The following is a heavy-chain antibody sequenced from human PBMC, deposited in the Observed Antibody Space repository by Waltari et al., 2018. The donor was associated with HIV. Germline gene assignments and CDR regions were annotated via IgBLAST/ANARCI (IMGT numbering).Heavy chain of an antibody. J-gene: IGHJ3*02. CDR1: GGSISSSSYY. CDR3: ASVAGIVVVPAAMRAFDI. CDR2: IYYSGST. Sequence: SETLSLTCTVSGGSISSSSYYWGWIRQPPGKGLEWIGSIYYSGSTYYNPSLKSRVTISVDTSKNQFSLKLSSVTAADTAVYYCASVAGIVVVPAAMRAFDIWGQGTMVTVSS. V-gene: IGHV4-39*01. D-gene: IGHD2-2*01.